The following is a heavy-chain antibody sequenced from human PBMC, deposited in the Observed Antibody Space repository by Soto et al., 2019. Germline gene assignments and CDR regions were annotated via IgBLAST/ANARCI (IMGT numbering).Heavy chain of an antibody. CDR3: ARLRITMVRGVITPNYYGMDV. J-gene: IGHJ6*02. CDR2: IIPMFGTA. Sequence: SVKVSCKASGGTFSSYAISGVRQAPGQGLQWMGGIIPMFGTANYAQKFQGRVTSTSDEYTSTAYMERSNRRSEDPAVYYQARLRITMVRGVITPNYYGMDVCRQGTTVTVSS. V-gene: IGHV1-69*13. CDR1: GGTFSSYA. D-gene: IGHD3-10*01.